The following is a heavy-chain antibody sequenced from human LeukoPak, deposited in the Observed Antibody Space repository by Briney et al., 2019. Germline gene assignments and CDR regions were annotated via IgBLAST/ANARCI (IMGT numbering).Heavy chain of an antibody. CDR1: GGSFSGYY. CDR2: IKHSGST. D-gene: IGHD3-3*01. V-gene: IGHV4-34*01. CDR3: ARGFDGGVRFLEWLSRTNDAFDI. Sequence: SETLSLTCAVYGGSFSGYYWSWIRQPPGKGLEWIAEIKHSGSTNYNPSLMSGFTISVDTSKNQFALRLSSVTAADTAVYYCARGFDGGVRFLEWLSRTNDAFDIWGQGTMVTVSS. J-gene: IGHJ3*02.